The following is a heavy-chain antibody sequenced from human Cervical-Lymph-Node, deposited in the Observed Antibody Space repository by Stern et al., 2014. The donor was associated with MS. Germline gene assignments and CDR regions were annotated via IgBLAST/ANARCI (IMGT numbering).Heavy chain of an antibody. Sequence: VQLVESRGGLGKPGGSLRLSCATSGFTFSDYYMNWIRQAPGKGLEWISYISGSGDTIHYIDSVKGRFNISRDNVKNTLYLQMNSLRAEDTAIYYCARDRLSGGWFLQHWGQGTLVTVSS. J-gene: IGHJ1*01. CDR1: GFTFSDYY. D-gene: IGHD6-19*01. V-gene: IGHV3-11*01. CDR2: ISGSGDTI. CDR3: ARDRLSGGWFLQH.